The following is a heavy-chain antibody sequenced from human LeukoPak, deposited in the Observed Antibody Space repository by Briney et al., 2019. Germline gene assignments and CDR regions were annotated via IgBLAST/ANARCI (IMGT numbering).Heavy chain of an antibody. V-gene: IGHV4-59*01. D-gene: IGHD5-18*01. CDR3: ARDKQHSYGRYFDH. CDR2: MQSTGNS. CDR1: GGSFSTYH. Sequence: NPSETLSLTCTVSGGSFSTYHWNWIRKSPGKGLEWIGYMQSTGNSNYNPSLKSRVTMSVDMSRNQIVLNLSSVTAADTAVYFCARDKQHSYGRYFDHWGQGTLVTVSS. J-gene: IGHJ4*02.